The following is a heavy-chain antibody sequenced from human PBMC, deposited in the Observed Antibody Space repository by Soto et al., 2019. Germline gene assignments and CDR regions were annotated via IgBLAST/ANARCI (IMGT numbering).Heavy chain of an antibody. J-gene: IGHJ5*02. Sequence: GSLRLSCAASGFTFSSYGMHWVRQAPGKGLEWVAVIWYDGSNKYYAESVKGRFTISRDNSKNTLYLQMNSLRAEDTAVYYCARDWIRYDSSGYYLNWFDPWGQGTLVTVSS. D-gene: IGHD3-22*01. V-gene: IGHV3-33*01. CDR2: IWYDGSNK. CDR1: GFTFSSYG. CDR3: ARDWIRYDSSGYYLNWFDP.